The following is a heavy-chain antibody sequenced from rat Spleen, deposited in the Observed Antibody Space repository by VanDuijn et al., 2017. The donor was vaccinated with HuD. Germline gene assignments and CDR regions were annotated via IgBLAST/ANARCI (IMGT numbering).Heavy chain of an antibody. D-gene: IGHD3-1*01. V-gene: IGHV2-32*01. CDR2: LWSDGDT. CDR3: TIHPRY. CDR1: GFSLTNFH. Sequence: QVQLKESGPGLVQPSQTLSLTCTVSGFSLTNFHVHWLRQPPGKGLEWMGVLWSDGDTSYNSALKSRLNISRDTSKSQVFLKMNSLQTDDTGTYYCTIHPRYWGQGVMVTVSS. J-gene: IGHJ2*01.